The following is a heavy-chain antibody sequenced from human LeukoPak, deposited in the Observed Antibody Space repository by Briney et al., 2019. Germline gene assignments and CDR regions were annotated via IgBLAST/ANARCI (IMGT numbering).Heavy chain of an antibody. D-gene: IGHD3-3*01. V-gene: IGHV4-34*01. CDR1: GGSFSGYY. J-gene: IGHJ5*02. CDR2: INHSGST. CDR3: ARARRYYDFWSGYYTSNWFDP. Sequence: SETLSLTCAVYGGSFSGYYWSWIRQPPGKGLEWIGEINHSGSTNYNPSLKSRVTISVDTSKNQFSLKLSSVTAADTAVYYCARARRYYDFWSGYYTSNWFDPWGQGTLVTVSS.